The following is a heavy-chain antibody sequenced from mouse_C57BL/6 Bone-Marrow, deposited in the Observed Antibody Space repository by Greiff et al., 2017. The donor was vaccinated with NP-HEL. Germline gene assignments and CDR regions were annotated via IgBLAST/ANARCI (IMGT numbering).Heavy chain of an antibody. V-gene: IGHV1-59*01. Sequence: VQLQQSGAELVRPGTSVKLSCKASGYTFTSYWMHWVKQRPGQGLEWIGVIDPSDSYTNYNQKFKGKATLTVDTSSSTAYMQLSSLTSEDSAVYYCARRGDLYYFDYWGQGTTLTVSS. CDR2: IDPSDSYT. CDR1: GYTFTSYW. CDR3: ARRGDLYYFDY. J-gene: IGHJ2*01.